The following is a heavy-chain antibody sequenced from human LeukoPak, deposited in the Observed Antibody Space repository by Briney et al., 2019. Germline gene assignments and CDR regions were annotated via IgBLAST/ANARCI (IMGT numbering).Heavy chain of an antibody. Sequence: AGGSLRLSCAASGFTFSSYAMSWVRQAPGEGLECVSTIGGSGAITYYADSVKGRFTISRDNSKNTLYLQMNGLRAEDTAVYYCAKGPFGYFDYWGQGTLVTVSS. CDR2: IGGSGAIT. CDR3: AKGPFGYFDY. CDR1: GFTFSSYA. D-gene: IGHD3-10*01. V-gene: IGHV3-23*01. J-gene: IGHJ4*02.